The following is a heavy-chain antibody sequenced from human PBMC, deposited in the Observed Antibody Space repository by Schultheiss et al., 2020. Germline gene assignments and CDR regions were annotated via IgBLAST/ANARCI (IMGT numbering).Heavy chain of an antibody. CDR3: TRRAVAGFD. V-gene: IGHV3-73*01. Sequence: GGSLRLSCAASGFTFSGSAMHWVRQASGKGLEWVGRIRSKANSYATAYAASVKGRFTISRDDSKNTAYLQMNSLKTEDTAVYYCTRRAVAGFDWGQGTTVTVSS. CDR1: GFTFSGSA. J-gene: IGHJ6*02. D-gene: IGHD6-19*01. CDR2: IRSKANSYAT.